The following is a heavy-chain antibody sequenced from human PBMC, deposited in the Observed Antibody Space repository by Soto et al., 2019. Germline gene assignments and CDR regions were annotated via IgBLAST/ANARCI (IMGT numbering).Heavy chain of an antibody. CDR3: ARTYDFWSGYLDY. J-gene: IGHJ4*02. Sequence: PSETLSLTCTVSGGSISSYYWSWIRQPPGKGLEWIGYIYCSGSTNYNPSLKSRVTISVDTSKNQFSLKLSSVTAADTAVYYCARTYDFWSGYLDYWGKGTLVTVSS. V-gene: IGHV4-59*08. CDR2: IYCSGST. D-gene: IGHD3-3*01. CDR1: GGSISSYY.